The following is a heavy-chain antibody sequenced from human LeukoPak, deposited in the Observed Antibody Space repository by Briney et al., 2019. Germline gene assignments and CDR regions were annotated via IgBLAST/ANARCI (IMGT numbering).Heavy chain of an antibody. Sequence: GASVKVSCKASRYSFTSYDINWVRQATGQGLEWMGWMNPNSGNTGYAQKFQGRVTMTRNTSISTAYMELSSLRSEDTAVYYCARASTEYYDFWSGYWLNYFDYWGQGTLVTVSS. CDR2: MNPNSGNT. D-gene: IGHD3-3*01. CDR1: RYSFTSYD. CDR3: ARASTEYYDFWSGYWLNYFDY. V-gene: IGHV1-8*01. J-gene: IGHJ4*02.